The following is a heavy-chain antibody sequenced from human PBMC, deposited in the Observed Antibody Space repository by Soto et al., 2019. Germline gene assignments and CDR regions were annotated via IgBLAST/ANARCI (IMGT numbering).Heavy chain of an antibody. D-gene: IGHD6-19*01. J-gene: IGHJ6*02. V-gene: IGHV4-61*01. Sequence: SETLSLTCTVSGGSVSSGSYYWSWIRQPPGKGLEWIGYIYYSGSTNYNPSLKSRVTISVDTSKNQFSLKLSSVTAADTAVYYCARSSGCLRYYGMDVWGQGTTVTVSS. CDR3: ARSSGCLRYYGMDV. CDR2: IYYSGST. CDR1: GGSVSSGSYY.